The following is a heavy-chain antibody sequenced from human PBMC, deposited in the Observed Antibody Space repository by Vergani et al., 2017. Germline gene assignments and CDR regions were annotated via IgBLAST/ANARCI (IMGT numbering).Heavy chain of an antibody. V-gene: IGHV3-23*01. J-gene: IGHJ3*01. CDR3: AKVCGGTSCSYGGGSFDG. D-gene: IGHD2-15*01. CDR2: INNNGGST. Sequence: EVQLLESGGDLVQPGGSLRLSCAASGFTFNDYAMNWVRQAPGKGLEWVSGINNNGGSTYYADSVKGRFTISRDNSKNTLYLQMTDLRAEDTATYYCAKVCGGTSCSYGGGSFDGWVRGTMVTVSS. CDR1: GFTFNDYA.